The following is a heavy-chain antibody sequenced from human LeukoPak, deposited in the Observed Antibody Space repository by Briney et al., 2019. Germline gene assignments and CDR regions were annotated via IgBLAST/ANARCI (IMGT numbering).Heavy chain of an antibody. CDR3: ASMNIVVVPAATPNY. D-gene: IGHD2-2*01. J-gene: IGHJ4*02. V-gene: IGHV3-30*02. Sequence: GGSLRLSCAASGFTFSSYGMHWVRQAPGKGLEWVAFIRYDGSNKYYADSVKGRFTISRDNSKNTLYLQMNSLRAEDTAVYYCASMNIVVVPAATPNYWGQGTLVTVSS. CDR2: IRYDGSNK. CDR1: GFTFSSYG.